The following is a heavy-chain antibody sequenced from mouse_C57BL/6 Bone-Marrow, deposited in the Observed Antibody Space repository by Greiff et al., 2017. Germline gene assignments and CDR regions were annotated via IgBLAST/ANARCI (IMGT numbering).Heavy chain of an antibody. CDR2: ISNGGGST. Sequence: EVKLMESGGGLVQPGGSLKLSCAASGFTFSDYYMYWVRQTPEKRLEWVAYISNGGGSTYYPDTVKGRFPISRDNARNTLYLQMSRLKSEDTAMYYCARLGPWCAYWGQGTLVTVSA. V-gene: IGHV5-12*01. J-gene: IGHJ3*01. CDR1: GFTFSDYY. CDR3: ARLGPWCAY.